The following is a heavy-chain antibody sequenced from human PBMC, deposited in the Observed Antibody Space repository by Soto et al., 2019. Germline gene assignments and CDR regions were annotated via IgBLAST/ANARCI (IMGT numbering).Heavy chain of an antibody. CDR3: ASDRWRLLDKMAYNWFDP. CDR1: GGSLSSYY. CDR2: IYSSGST. Sequence: SETLSLTCTVYGGSLSSYYWSWIRQPPGKGLEWIGDIYSSGSTNYNPSVKSRVTISVDTSKNQFSLKLRSVTAADTAVYYCASDRWRLLDKMAYNWFDPWGQGTLVTVSS. V-gene: IGHV4-59*01. D-gene: IGHD2-21*02. J-gene: IGHJ5*02.